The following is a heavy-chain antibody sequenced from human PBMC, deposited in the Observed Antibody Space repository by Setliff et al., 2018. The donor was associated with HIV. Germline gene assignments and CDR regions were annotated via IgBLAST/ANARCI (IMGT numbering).Heavy chain of an antibody. CDR2: IDPNSGGT. D-gene: IGHD3-10*01. J-gene: IGHJ4*02. V-gene: IGHV1-2*02. CDR3: SRDVGVPGRGNALEY. Sequence: WASVKVSCKASGYTLGGNYMHWVRQAPGQGPEWMGWIDPNSGGTNYAQKFEGRVTMTRDTTVNTVYIEVSSLRSDDTAVYYCSRDVGVPGRGNALEYWGQGIPVTVSS. CDR1: GYTLGGNY.